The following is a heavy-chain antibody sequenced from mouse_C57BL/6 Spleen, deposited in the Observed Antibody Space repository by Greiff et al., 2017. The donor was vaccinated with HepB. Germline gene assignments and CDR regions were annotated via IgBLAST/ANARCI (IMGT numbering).Heavy chain of an antibody. CDR2: INPNNGGT. Sequence: VQLQQSGPELVKPGASVKMSCKASGYTFTDYNMHWVKQSHGKSLEWIGYINPNNGGTSYNQKFKGKATLTVNKSSSTAYRELRSLTSEDSAVYYCASTTVVAYYFDYWGQGTTLTVSS. V-gene: IGHV1-22*01. J-gene: IGHJ2*01. D-gene: IGHD1-1*01. CDR3: ASTTVVAYYFDY. CDR1: GYTFTDYN.